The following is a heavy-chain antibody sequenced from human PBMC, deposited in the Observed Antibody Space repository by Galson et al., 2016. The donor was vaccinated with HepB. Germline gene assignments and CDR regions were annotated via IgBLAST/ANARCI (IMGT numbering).Heavy chain of an antibody. Sequence: SVKVSCKASGYTFTNYDIIWVRQASGQGLEWMGWMNPNSGHTGYAQKFQGRVTMTRNTSITTVYMDLTSLTSEDTAVYFCSRDKRHHYYGLESRGKGYFDLCGRGTRSTVSS. V-gene: IGHV1-8*01. CDR3: SRDKRHHYYGLESRGKGYFDL. CDR2: MNPNSGHT. J-gene: IGHJ2*01. D-gene: IGHD3-10*01. CDR1: GYTFTNYD.